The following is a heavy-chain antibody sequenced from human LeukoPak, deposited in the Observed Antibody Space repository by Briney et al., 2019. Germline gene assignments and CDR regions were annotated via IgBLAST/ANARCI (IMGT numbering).Heavy chain of an antibody. CDR1: GYTFTGYY. D-gene: IGHD3-22*01. Sequence: ASVKVSCKASGYTFTGYYMHWVRQAPGQGLEWMGWINPNSGGTNYAQKFQGRVTMTRDTSISTAYMELSRLRSDDTAVYYCARGYPYYYDSSGYLDYWGQGTLVTVSS. CDR2: INPNSGGT. J-gene: IGHJ4*02. V-gene: IGHV1-2*02. CDR3: ARGYPYYYDSSGYLDY.